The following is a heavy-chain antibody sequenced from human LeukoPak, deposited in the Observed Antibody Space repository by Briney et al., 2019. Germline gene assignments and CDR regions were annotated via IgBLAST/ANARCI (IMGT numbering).Heavy chain of an antibody. D-gene: IGHD5-12*01. CDR2: IYYSGST. V-gene: IGHV4-59*01. Sequence: SETLSLTCTVSGGSISRYYWSWIRQPPGKGLEWIGYIYYSGSTNYNPSLKSRVTISVDTSKNQFSLKLSSVTAADTAVYYCARVATDAFDIWGQGTMVTVSS. J-gene: IGHJ3*02. CDR1: GGSISRYY. CDR3: ARVATDAFDI.